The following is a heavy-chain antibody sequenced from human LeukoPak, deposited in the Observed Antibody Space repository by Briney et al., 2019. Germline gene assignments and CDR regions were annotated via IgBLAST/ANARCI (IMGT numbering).Heavy chain of an antibody. D-gene: IGHD3-10*01. CDR3: ARDLYYGSGSYYHDY. CDR1: GFTFSSYE. V-gene: IGHV3-48*03. CDR2: ISSSGSTI. Sequence: GGSLRLSCAASGFTFSSYEMNWVRQAPGKGLEWVSYISSSGSTIYYADSVKGRFTISGDNAKNSLYLQMNSLRAEDTAVYYCARDLYYGSGSYYHDYWGQGTLVTVSS. J-gene: IGHJ4*02.